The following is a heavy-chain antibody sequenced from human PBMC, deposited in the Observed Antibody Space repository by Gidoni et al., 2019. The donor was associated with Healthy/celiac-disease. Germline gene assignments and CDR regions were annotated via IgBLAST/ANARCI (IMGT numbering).Heavy chain of an antibody. D-gene: IGHD4-17*01. J-gene: IGHJ6*02. Sequence: QVQLVQSGAEVKKPVSSVKVSCKASGGTFSSFAIGWVRQAPGQGLQWMGGIIPIFGTANYEQKFQGRVTITADESTSTAYMELSSLRSEDTAVYYCASSVHLAYGDYGYYYYGMDVWGQGTTVTVSS. CDR3: ASSVHLAYGDYGYYYYGMDV. CDR2: IIPIFGTA. CDR1: GGTFSSFA. V-gene: IGHV1-69*01.